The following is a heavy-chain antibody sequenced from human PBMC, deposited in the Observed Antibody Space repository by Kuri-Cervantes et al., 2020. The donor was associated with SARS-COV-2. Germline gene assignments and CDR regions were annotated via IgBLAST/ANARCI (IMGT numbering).Heavy chain of an antibody. CDR3: ARDSDTTGYYWYFDL. Sequence: GESLKISCAASGFTLSGYGIHWVRQAPGKGLEWVAATSADRTKEYYLDSVKGRFAISRDNSKNTVYLQINSLRAEDTAVNYCARDSDTTGYYWYFDLWGRGTLVTVSS. V-gene: IGHV3-33*05. CDR2: TSADRTKE. CDR1: GFTLSGYG. J-gene: IGHJ2*01. D-gene: IGHD3-22*01.